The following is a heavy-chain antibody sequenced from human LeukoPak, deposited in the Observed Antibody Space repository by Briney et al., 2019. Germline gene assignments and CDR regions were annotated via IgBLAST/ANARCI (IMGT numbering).Heavy chain of an antibody. D-gene: IGHD4-23*01. Sequence: PSETLSLTCTVSGGSISSNSYYWGWIRQPLGKELEWIGSIYYSGSTNYNPSLKSRVTISVDTSKNQFSLKLSSVTAADTAVYYCARDLGYGGNPGGALYWGQGTLVTVSS. J-gene: IGHJ4*02. CDR2: IYYSGST. CDR1: GGSISSNSYY. V-gene: IGHV4-39*07. CDR3: ARDLGYGGNPGGALY.